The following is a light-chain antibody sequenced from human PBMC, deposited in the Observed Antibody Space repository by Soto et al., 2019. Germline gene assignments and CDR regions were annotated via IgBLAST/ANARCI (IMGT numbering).Light chain of an antibody. V-gene: IGKV1-5*03. Sequence: DTQMTQSPSTLSASVGDRVTITCRASQSISDWLAWYQQKPGKAPKLLIYKASSLESGVPSRFSGSGSGTEFTLTISSLQPDDFATYYCQQYNSYSRTFGQGTKVDIK. CDR3: QQYNSYSRT. CDR2: KAS. CDR1: QSISDW. J-gene: IGKJ1*01.